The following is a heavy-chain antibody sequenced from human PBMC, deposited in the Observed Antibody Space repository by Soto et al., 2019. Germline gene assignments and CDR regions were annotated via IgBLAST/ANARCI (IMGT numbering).Heavy chain of an antibody. CDR1: GGTVSSGDCY. CDR3: ARQAYYDILKSRNWFDP. V-gene: IGHV4-30-4*01. J-gene: IGHJ5*02. Sequence: SLTWTVAGGTVSSGDCYGSWIRKPPGKGLEWSGYIYYSGSTYYNPSLKSRVTISVDTSKNQFSLKLSSVTAADTAVYYCARQAYYDILKSRNWFDPWGQGTLVTVSS. CDR2: IYYSGST. D-gene: IGHD3-9*01.